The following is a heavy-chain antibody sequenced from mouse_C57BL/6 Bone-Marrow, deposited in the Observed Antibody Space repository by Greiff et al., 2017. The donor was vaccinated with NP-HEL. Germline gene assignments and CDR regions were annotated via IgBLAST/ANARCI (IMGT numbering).Heavy chain of an antibody. V-gene: IGHV1-64*01. CDR2: IHPNSGST. Sequence: QVQLQQPGAELVKPGASVKLSCKASGYTFTSYWMHWVKQRPGQGLEWIGMIHPNSGSTNYNEKFKSKATLTVDKSSSTAYMQLSSLTSEDSAVYYCARGIYYYGSSAYAMDYWGQGTSVTVSS. CDR3: ARGIYYYGSSAYAMDY. D-gene: IGHD1-1*01. J-gene: IGHJ4*01. CDR1: GYTFTSYW.